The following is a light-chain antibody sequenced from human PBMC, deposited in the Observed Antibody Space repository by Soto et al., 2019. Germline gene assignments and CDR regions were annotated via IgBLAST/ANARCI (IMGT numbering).Light chain of an antibody. CDR1: SSNIGSNT. CDR3: SSYAGSSNV. J-gene: IGLJ1*01. Sequence: QSVLTQPPSASGTPGQRVTISCSGSSSNIGSNTGNWYQQLPGTAPKLLIYSNNQRPSGVPDRFSGSKSGTSASLAISGLQAEDEADYYCSSYAGSSNVFGTGTKLTVL. CDR2: SNN. V-gene: IGLV1-44*01.